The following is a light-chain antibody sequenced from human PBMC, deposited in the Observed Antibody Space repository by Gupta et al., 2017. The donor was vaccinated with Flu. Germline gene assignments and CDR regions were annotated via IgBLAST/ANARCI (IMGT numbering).Light chain of an antibody. V-gene: IGLV2-14*01. CDR1: SSDIGVYDY. CDR2: EVY. Sequence: QSALTQPASVSGSPGQSLNISCTGSSSDIGVYDYVSWYQQHPGKAPKLLIFEVYNRPSGVSNRFSGSKSDNTASLTISGLQADDEADYYCYSYTTSNTLLFGGGTTLTVL. J-gene: IGLJ2*01. CDR3: YSYTTSNTLL.